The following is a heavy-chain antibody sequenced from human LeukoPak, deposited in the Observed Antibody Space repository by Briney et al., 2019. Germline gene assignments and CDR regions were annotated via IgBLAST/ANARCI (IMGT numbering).Heavy chain of an antibody. D-gene: IGHD3-16*02. J-gene: IGHJ6*03. CDR2: IYVTGT. Sequence: SETLSLTCTVSGGSLGTYYWSWIRQSPGKGLEWIGYIYVTGTRYNPYLQSRVTISLDRSRNQFFLKMSSVTAADTAVYYCARHIGGGIEDMDVWGKRTKVIVSS. CDR3: ARHIGGGIEDMDV. V-gene: IGHV4-59*08. CDR1: GGSLGTYY.